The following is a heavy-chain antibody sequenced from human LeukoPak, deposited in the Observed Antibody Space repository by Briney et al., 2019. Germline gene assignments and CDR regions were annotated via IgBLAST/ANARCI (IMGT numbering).Heavy chain of an antibody. J-gene: IGHJ4*02. CDR1: GGSISSYY. CDR2: IYYSGST. Sequence: KPSETLSLTCTVSGGSISSYYWSWIRQPPGKGLEWIGYIYYSGSTNYNPSLKSRVTLSVDTSKNQFSLKLSPVTAADTAVYYCARDRGNYGDYYFDYWGQGTLVTVSS. CDR3: ARDRGNYGDYYFDY. V-gene: IGHV4-59*01. D-gene: IGHD4-17*01.